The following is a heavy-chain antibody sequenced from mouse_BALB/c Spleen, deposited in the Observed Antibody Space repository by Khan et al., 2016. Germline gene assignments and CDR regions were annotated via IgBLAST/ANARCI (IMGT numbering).Heavy chain of an antibody. CDR3: ATRSTVIATTGDMDY. D-gene: IGHD2-4*01. CDR1: GYTFTDYT. CDR2: ISTYHGDA. V-gene: IGHV1S137*01. J-gene: IGHJ4*01. Sequence: QVQLKQSGAELVRPGVSVKISCKGSGYTFTDYTLHWVKQSHAKSLEWIGVISTYHGDATYNQKFKGKATMTVDKSSSTAYMELARLTSEDSAIYYCATRSTVIATTGDMDYWGQGTSVTVSS.